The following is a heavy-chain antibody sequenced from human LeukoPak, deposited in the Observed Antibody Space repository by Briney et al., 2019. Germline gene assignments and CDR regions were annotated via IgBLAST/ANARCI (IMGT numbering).Heavy chain of an antibody. D-gene: IGHD5-18*01. V-gene: IGHV3-74*01. Sequence: PGGSLRLSCAASGFTLNSYWMHWVRQAPGKGLVWVSRISSDGSSTSYADSVKGRFAISRDNSKKTLYLQMNSLRAEDTAVYYCFGRYSYGPSYFDYWGQGTLVTVSS. CDR3: FGRYSYGPSYFDY. CDR2: ISSDGSST. CDR1: GFTLNSYW. J-gene: IGHJ4*02.